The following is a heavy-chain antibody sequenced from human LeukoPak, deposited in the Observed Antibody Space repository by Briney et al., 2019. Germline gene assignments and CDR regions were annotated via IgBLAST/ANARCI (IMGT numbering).Heavy chain of an antibody. D-gene: IGHD6-13*01. V-gene: IGHV3-11*01. J-gene: IGHJ4*02. CDR1: GFTFDDSF. CDR3: ARSRARIAAAVYYFDY. CDR2: ITNSGYTM. Sequence: GGSLRLSCAAAGFTFDDSFMGWVRQAPGKGLEWVSYITNSGYTMYYADSVRGRFTISKDNAKNSLYLHMSGLRAEDTAVYYCARSRARIAAAVYYFDYWGQGTPVTVSS.